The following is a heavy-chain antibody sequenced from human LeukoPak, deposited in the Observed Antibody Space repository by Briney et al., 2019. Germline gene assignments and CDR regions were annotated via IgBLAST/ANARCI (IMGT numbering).Heavy chain of an antibody. CDR3: ARDVSVEYSYGLFDY. Sequence: PGGSLRLSCAASGFTFSTYGMHWVRQAPGKGLEWVAVIWYDGSNKYYADSVKGRFTISRDNSKNTLYLQMNSLRAEDTAVYYCARDVSVEYSYGLFDYWGQGTLVTVSS. J-gene: IGHJ4*02. D-gene: IGHD5-18*01. V-gene: IGHV3-33*01. CDR1: GFTFSTYG. CDR2: IWYDGSNK.